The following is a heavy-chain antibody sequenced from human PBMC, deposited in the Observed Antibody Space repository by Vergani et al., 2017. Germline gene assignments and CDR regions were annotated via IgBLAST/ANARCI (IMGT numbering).Heavy chain of an antibody. Sequence: QVQLQQWGAGLLKPSETLSLTCAVYGGSFSGYYWSWIRQPPGKGLEWIGEINHSGSTNYNPSLNSRVTISVDRSKNQFSLKLSSVTAADTAVYYCARASLAARTTWFDPWGQGTLVTVSS. V-gene: IGHV4-34*01. CDR2: INHSGST. CDR3: ARASLAARTTWFDP. D-gene: IGHD6-6*01. CDR1: GGSFSGYY. J-gene: IGHJ5*02.